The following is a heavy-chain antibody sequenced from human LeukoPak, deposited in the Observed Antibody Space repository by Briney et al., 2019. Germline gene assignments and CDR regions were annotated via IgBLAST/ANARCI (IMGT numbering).Heavy chain of an antibody. CDR1: GGSISSYY. CDR3: ARLRTTYYFDY. V-gene: IGHV4-4*07. D-gene: IGHD1-1*01. J-gene: IGHJ4*02. CDR2: IYTSGST. Sequence: SEALSLTCTVSGGSISSYYWSWIRQPAGKGLEWIGRIYTSGSTYYNPSLKSRVIISVDTSKSQFSLQLSSVTAADTAVYYCARLRTTYYFDYWGQGTLVTVSS.